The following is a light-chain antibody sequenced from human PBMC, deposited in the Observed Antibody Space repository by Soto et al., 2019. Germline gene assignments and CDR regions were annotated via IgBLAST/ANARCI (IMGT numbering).Light chain of an antibody. CDR2: DAS. Sequence: IVLTQSPGTLSLSPGERATLSCRASQSVSSSYLAWYQQKPGQAPRLLIYDASSRATGIPDRFSGSGSGTDFTLTISRLEPEDFAVYFCQPYVSSPYTFGQGTKLEIK. J-gene: IGKJ2*01. CDR1: QSVSSSY. V-gene: IGKV3-20*01. CDR3: QPYVSSPYT.